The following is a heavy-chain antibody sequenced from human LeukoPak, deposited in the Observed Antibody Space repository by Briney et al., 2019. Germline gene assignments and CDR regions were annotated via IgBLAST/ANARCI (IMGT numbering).Heavy chain of an antibody. V-gene: IGHV1-24*01. CDR3: ATDLWYSWNYVYED. CDR2: FDPEDGEI. CDR1: GYTLTELS. Sequence: ASVKVPCKVSGYTLTELSMHWGRHAPGKGLEWMGGFDPEDGEIIYAQKFQGRVTMTEDTSTDTAYMELSSLRSEDTAVYYCATDLWYSWNYVYEDGGQGTLVTVSS. J-gene: IGHJ4*02. D-gene: IGHD1-7*01.